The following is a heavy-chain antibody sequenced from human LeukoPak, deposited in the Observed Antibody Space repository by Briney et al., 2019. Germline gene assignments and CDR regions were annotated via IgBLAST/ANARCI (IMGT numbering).Heavy chain of an antibody. V-gene: IGHV1-24*01. CDR1: GSSLSELS. J-gene: IGHJ4*02. CDR2: FDVIDSET. D-gene: IGHD5-18*01. Sequence: ASVKVSCTVSGSSLSELSLYWVRQAPGKGLEWMGGFDVIDSETFYAQKFQGRVTMTEDSSADTAYMELRSLTSDDTALYYCAAGRPYSLLDYWGQGTLVTVSS. CDR3: AAGRPYSLLDY.